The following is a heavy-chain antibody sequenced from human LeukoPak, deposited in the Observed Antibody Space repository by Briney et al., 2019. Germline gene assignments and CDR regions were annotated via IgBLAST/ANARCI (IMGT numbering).Heavy chain of an antibody. Sequence: GASVNVSCKASGYTFTSYYMHWVRQAPGQGLEWMGIINPSGGSTSYAQKFQGRVTMTRDTSTSTVYMELSSLRSEDTAVYFCARTYYDFWSGYSPFDYWGQGTLVTVSS. CDR1: GYTFTSYY. V-gene: IGHV1-46*01. CDR2: INPSGGST. D-gene: IGHD3-3*01. CDR3: ARTYYDFWSGYSPFDY. J-gene: IGHJ4*02.